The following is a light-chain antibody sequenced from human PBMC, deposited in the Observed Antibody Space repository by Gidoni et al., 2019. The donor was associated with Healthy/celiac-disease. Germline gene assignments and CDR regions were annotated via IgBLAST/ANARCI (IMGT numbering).Light chain of an antibody. Sequence: EIVLTKSPATLSLSPGERATLSCRASQSVSSYLAWYQQKPGQAPRLLIYDASNRATGIPARFSGSGSGTDFTLTISSLEPEDFAVYYCHQRSNWPPITFGQGTRLEIK. V-gene: IGKV3-11*01. CDR2: DAS. J-gene: IGKJ5*01. CDR3: HQRSNWPPIT. CDR1: QSVSSY.